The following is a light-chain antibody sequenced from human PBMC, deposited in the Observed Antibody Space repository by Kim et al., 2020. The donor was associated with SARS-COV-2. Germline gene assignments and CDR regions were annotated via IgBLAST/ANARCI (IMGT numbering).Light chain of an antibody. CDR1: NLGDKY. CDR3: QAWDSTTGV. CDR2: QDN. Sequence: SYELTQPPSVSVSPGQTASITCSGDNLGDKYTCWYLQKPGQSPVLVIYQDNKRPSGIPERFSGSNSGNTATLTISGPQAMDEADYYCQAWDSTTGVFGGG. V-gene: IGLV3-1*01. J-gene: IGLJ2*01.